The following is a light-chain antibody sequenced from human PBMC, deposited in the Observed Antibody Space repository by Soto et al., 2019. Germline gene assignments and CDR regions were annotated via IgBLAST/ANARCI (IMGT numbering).Light chain of an antibody. V-gene: IGKV3D-15*01. CDR2: GAS. CDR1: LTVSSN. J-gene: IGKJ1*01. Sequence: EIVMTQSPATLSVSPGERATLSCRASLTVSSNLARYQQKPGQAPRLLIYGASTRATGIPARFSGSGSGTEFTLTISSLQSEDFAVYYCQQYNNWPRTFGQGTKVEIK. CDR3: QQYNNWPRT.